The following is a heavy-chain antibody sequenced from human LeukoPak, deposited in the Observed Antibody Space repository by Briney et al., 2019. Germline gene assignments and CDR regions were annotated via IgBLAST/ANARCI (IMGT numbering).Heavy chain of an antibody. CDR1: GYTFTSYA. CDR3: ARLGVILSPDAFDI. CDR2: INTNTGNP. J-gene: IGHJ3*02. Sequence: ASVKVSCKASGYTFTSYAMNWVRQAPGQGLEWMGWINTNTGNPTYAQGFTGRFVFSLDTSVSTAYLQISSLKAEDTAVYYCARLGVILSPDAFDIWGQGTMVTVSS. V-gene: IGHV7-4-1*02. D-gene: IGHD2-15*01.